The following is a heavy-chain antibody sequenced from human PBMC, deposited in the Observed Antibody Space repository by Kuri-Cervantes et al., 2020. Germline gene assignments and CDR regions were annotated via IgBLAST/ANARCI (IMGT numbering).Heavy chain of an antibody. CDR2: IYPGDSDT. D-gene: IGHD2-8*02. Sequence: GGSLRVSCKGSGSSFTSYRIGWVRQLPGKGLEWMGIIYPGDSDTRYSPSFQGQVTISADKSISTDYLQWSSLKATDTAMYSFARHGGGGAGGVLGYCTGGVCGELEGGYYYYMDVWGKGTTVTVSS. CDR3: ARHGGGGAGGVLGYCTGGVCGELEGGYYYYMDV. V-gene: IGHV5-51*01. J-gene: IGHJ6*03. CDR1: GSSFTSYR.